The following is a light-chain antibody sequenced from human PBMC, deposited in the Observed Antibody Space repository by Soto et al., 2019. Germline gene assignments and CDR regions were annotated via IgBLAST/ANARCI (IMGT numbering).Light chain of an antibody. CDR1: KTISSW. J-gene: IGKJ1*01. CDR3: QHYNSYSEA. V-gene: IGKV1-5*03. Sequence: DIQMTQSPSTLSGSLGDRLTITCWASKTISSWLAWYQQKPGKAPKLLIYQASTLKSGVPSRFSGSGSGTEFTLTISSLQPDDFATYYCQHYNSYSEAFGQGTKVDI. CDR2: QAS.